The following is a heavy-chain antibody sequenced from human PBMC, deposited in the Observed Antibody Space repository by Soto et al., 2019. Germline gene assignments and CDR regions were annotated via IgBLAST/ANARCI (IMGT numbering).Heavy chain of an antibody. J-gene: IGHJ6*02. V-gene: IGHV1-2*02. D-gene: IGHD1-26*01. CDR3: ARLPHPGLYYMSMDV. CDR1: GYSFIAYY. Sequence: ASVKVSCKASGYSFIAYYMHWMRQAPGQGPEWMGWINPRNGATNYAQRFQGRVSVARDTSINTAYLELSRLRSDDTAVYYCARLPHPGLYYMSMDVWGQGTTVTVSS. CDR2: INPRNGAT.